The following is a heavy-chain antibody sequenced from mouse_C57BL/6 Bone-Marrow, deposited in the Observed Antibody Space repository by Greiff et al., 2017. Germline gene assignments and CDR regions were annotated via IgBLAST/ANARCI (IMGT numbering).Heavy chain of an antibody. CDR1: GFTFSDYG. Sequence: EVKLMESGGGLVQPGGSLKLSCAASGFTFSDYGMAWVRQAPRKGPEWVAFISNLAYSIYYADTVTGRFTISRENAKNTLYLEMSSLRSEDTAMYYCARRSGYGFDYWGQGTTLTVSS. J-gene: IGHJ2*01. CDR2: ISNLAYSI. CDR3: ARRSGYGFDY. D-gene: IGHD3-2*02. V-gene: IGHV5-15*01.